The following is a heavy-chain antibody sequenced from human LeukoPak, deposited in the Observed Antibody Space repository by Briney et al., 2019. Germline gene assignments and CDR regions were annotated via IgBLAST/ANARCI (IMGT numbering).Heavy chain of an antibody. CDR2: IYYSGST. CDR3: ATGTDSGSYYGGDAFDI. V-gene: IGHV4-59*08. J-gene: IGHJ3*02. Sequence: SETLSLTCTVSGGSISSYYWSWIRQPPGKGLEWIGNIYYSGSTNYNPSLKSRVTISVDTSKNQFSLKLSSVTAADTAVYYCATGTDSGSYYGGDAFDIWGQGTMVTVSS. D-gene: IGHD1-26*01. CDR1: GGSISSYY.